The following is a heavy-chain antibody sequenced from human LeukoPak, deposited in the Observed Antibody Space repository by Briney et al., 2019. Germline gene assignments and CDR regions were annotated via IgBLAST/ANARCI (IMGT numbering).Heavy chain of an antibody. Sequence: ASVKVSCKASGYTFTSYGISWVRQAPGQGLEWMGWISAYNGNTNYAQKLQGRVTMTTDTSTSTAYMELRSLRSDDTAVYYGARDPITMIVVVITPGGRRLDPWGQGTLVTVSS. CDR2: ISAYNGNT. CDR1: GYTFTSYG. D-gene: IGHD3-22*01. J-gene: IGHJ5*02. V-gene: IGHV1-18*01. CDR3: ARDPITMIVVVITPGGRRLDP.